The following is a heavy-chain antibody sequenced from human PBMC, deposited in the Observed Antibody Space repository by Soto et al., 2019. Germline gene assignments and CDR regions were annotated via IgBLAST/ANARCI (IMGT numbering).Heavy chain of an antibody. CDR1: GGTFSSYT. Sequence: QVQLVQSGAEVKKPGSSVKVSCKASGGTFSSYTISWVRQAPGQGLEWMGRIIPILGIANYAQKFQGRVTSTEDKSTSTAYMELSSLRAEDTAVYYCARGLYDYGDQNWFDPWGQGTLVTVSS. D-gene: IGHD4-17*01. CDR2: IIPILGIA. CDR3: ARGLYDYGDQNWFDP. J-gene: IGHJ5*02. V-gene: IGHV1-69*02.